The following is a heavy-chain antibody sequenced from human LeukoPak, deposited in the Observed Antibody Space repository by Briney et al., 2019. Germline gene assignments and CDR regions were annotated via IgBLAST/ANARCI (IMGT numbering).Heavy chain of an antibody. J-gene: IGHJ4*02. Sequence: GGSLRLSCATSGFTFSGYWMHWVRQAPGKGLVWLSLINGDGSYTIYADSVKGRFTISRDNAKNTLYPQMDSLRAEDTAVYYCARDGVQTTPFDYWGQGTLVTVSS. CDR1: GFTFSGYW. V-gene: IGHV3-74*01. D-gene: IGHD4/OR15-4a*01. CDR3: ARDGVQTTPFDY. CDR2: INGDGSYT.